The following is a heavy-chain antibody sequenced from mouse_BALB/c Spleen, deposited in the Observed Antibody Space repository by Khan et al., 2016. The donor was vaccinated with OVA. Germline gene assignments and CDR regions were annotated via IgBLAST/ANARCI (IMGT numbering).Heavy chain of an antibody. Sequence: QVQLKQSGTELARPGASVNLSCKASGYTFTDFYINWVKQRSGQGLEWIGEISPGSGDTYYNEKFKGKATLTADKSSSTAYMQLSSLTSEASAAYFCARRNYFGYTFAYWGQGTLVTVSA. D-gene: IGHD1-2*01. CDR1: GYTFTDFY. CDR3: ARRNYFGYTFAY. CDR2: ISPGSGDT. V-gene: IGHV1-77*01. J-gene: IGHJ3*01.